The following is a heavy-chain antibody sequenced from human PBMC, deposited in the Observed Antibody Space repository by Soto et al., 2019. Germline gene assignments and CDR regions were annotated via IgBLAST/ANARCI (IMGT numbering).Heavy chain of an antibody. CDR3: AGRYCTNGVCYTTYYYYIDV. D-gene: IGHD2-8*01. CDR1: GFTFSTYA. J-gene: IGHJ6*03. V-gene: IGHV3-23*01. CDR2: ITTSGGNT. Sequence: EVQLLESGGGLVQPGGSLRLSCAASGFTFSTYAMSWVRQAPGKGLEWVSTITTSGGNTYYADSVQGRFTISRDNSKSTLYLQMNSLRAEDTAVYYCAGRYCTNGVCYTTYYYYIDVWGKGTTVTVSS.